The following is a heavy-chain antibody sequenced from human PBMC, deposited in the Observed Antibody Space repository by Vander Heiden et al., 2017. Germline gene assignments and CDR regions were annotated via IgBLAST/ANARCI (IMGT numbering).Heavy chain of an antibody. CDR2: IYTSGST. V-gene: IGHV4-4*07. Sequence: QVQLQESCPGLVKPSETLSLTCTGAVGSMSSYYWSWIRQPAGKGLEWIGRIYTSGSTNYNPSLKSRVTMSVDTSKNQFSLKLSSVTAADTAVYYCARDPYAGNYDILTGYSDDAFDIWGQGTMVTVSS. D-gene: IGHD3-9*01. CDR3: ARDPYAGNYDILTGYSDDAFDI. J-gene: IGHJ3*02. CDR1: VGSMSSYY.